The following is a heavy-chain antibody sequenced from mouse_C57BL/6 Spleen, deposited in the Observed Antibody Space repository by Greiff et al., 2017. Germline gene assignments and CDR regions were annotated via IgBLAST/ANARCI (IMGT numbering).Heavy chain of an antibody. CDR1: GFTFSSYA. V-gene: IGHV5S21*01. D-gene: IGHD2-4*01. CDR2: ISSGGDYI. CDR3: TRGWDYDEAY. Sequence: EVKVVESGEGLVKPGGSLKLSCAASGFTFSSYAMSWVRQTPEKRLEWVAYISSGGDYIYYADTVKGRFTISRDNARNTLYLQMSSLKSEDTAMYYCTRGWDYDEAYWGQGTLVTVSA. J-gene: IGHJ3*01.